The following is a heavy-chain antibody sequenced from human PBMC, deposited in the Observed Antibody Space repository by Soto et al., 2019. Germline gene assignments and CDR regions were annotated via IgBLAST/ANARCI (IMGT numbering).Heavy chain of an antibody. D-gene: IGHD6-19*01. CDR3: ADMRGQWLPRD. CDR1: GGSIGGSDYY. Sequence: SEILRVPCTVSGGSIGGSDYYWACLRQPPGKGLEWLGTIYRTGTAYYNPSLKSRVTLSVGTSKNQFFLNLNSVSAADTAIYFCADMRGQWLPRDWGQGTLVTVSS. CDR2: IYRTGTA. V-gene: IGHV4-39*01. J-gene: IGHJ4*02.